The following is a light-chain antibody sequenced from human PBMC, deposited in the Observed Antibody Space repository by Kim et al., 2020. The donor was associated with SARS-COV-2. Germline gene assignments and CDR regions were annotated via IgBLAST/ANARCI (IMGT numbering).Light chain of an antibody. CDR3: QVWYGNSDHAV. J-gene: IGLJ2*01. CDR2: YDT. Sequence: APGKPTGITWRGGSIGSNSVHWYQQQPGHAPVVVIYYDTDRPSGIPERFSGSTTVNTAALPISRVEAGDDADYYCQVWYGNSDHAVFGGGTKLTVL. CDR1: SIGSNS. V-gene: IGLV3-21*04.